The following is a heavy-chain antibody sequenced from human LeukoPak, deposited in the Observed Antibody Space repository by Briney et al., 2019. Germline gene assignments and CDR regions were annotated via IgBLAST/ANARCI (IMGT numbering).Heavy chain of an antibody. V-gene: IGHV3-30*18. D-gene: IGHD5-18*01. Sequence: GGSLRLSCAASGFTFSRNGMHWVRQAPGKGLEWVAVISYDGSNKYYADSVKGRFTISRDNSKNTMYLQMNSLRAEDTAVYYCAKDKGGSYGSLDYWGRGTPVTVSS. CDR2: ISYDGSNK. J-gene: IGHJ4*02. CDR3: AKDKGGSYGSLDY. CDR1: GFTFSRNG.